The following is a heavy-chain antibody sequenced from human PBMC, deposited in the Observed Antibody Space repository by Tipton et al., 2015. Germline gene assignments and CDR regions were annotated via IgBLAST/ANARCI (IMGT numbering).Heavy chain of an antibody. D-gene: IGHD2-21*02. Sequence: TLSLTCTVSGGSISSSSYYWAWIRQPPGKGLEWIGSLYFSGSTYYNPSLKSRVTISIDRFKNQFSLKLSSVTAADTAVYYCASPSLSHDRGDYYFQSWGQGSLVTVSS. CDR1: GGSISSSSYY. CDR3: ASPSLSHDRGDYYFQS. V-gene: IGHV4-39*01. J-gene: IGHJ4*02. CDR2: LYFSGST.